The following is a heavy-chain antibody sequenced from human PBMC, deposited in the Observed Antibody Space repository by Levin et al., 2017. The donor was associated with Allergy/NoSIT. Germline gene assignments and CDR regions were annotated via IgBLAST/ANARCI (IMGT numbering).Heavy chain of an antibody. CDR3: ARNYPWGDYVSVFDY. V-gene: IGHV3-48*01. J-gene: IGHJ4*02. CDR1: GFTFSSYS. Sequence: PGGSLRLSCAGSGFTFSSYSMNWVRQAPGKGLEWVSYISSSSSTIYYADSVKGRFTISRDNAKNSLYLQMSSLRAEDTAVYYCARNYPWGDYVSVFDYWGQGTLVTVSS. CDR2: ISSSSSTI. D-gene: IGHD4-17*01.